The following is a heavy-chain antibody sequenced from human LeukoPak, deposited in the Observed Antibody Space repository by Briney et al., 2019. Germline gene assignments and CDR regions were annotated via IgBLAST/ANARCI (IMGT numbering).Heavy chain of an antibody. CDR3: ARDRLELRSYYYYYMDV. CDR2: IYTSGST. Sequence: PSETLSLTCTVSGGSISSYYWSWIRQPAGKGLEWIGRIYTSGSTNYNPSLKSRVTMSVDTSKSQFSLKLSSVTAADTAVYYCARDRLELRSYYYYYMDVWGKGTTVTVSS. CDR1: GGSISSYY. V-gene: IGHV4-4*07. D-gene: IGHD1-7*01. J-gene: IGHJ6*03.